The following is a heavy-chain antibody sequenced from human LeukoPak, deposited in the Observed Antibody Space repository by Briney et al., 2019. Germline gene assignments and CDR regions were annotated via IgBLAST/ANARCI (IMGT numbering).Heavy chain of an antibody. CDR1: GFTLSDYY. D-gene: IGHD1-26*01. J-gene: IGHJ6*02. V-gene: IGHV3-11*01. Sequence: PGGSLRLSCAASGFTLSDYYMSWIRQAPGKGLEWVSYISSSGSTIYYADSVKGRFTISRDNAKNSLYLQMNSLRAEDTAVYYCAGDSPDSPVGLGLGYYYYGMDVWGQGTTVTVSS. CDR3: AGDSPDSPVGLGLGYYYYGMDV. CDR2: ISSSGSTI.